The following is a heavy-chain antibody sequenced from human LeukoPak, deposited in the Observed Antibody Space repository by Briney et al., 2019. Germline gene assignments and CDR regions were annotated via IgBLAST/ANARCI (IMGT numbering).Heavy chain of an antibody. Sequence: GGSLRLSCAASGFIFSTYTMNWVRQAPGKGLEWVSSISGSSSHIYNADSLKGRFTISRDNAKNLLYLQMNSLRAEDTAVYYCARDGRTAAGAFDIWGQGTMVTVSS. CDR1: GFIFSTYT. CDR2: ISGSSSHI. D-gene: IGHD6-13*01. CDR3: ARDGRTAAGAFDI. J-gene: IGHJ3*02. V-gene: IGHV3-21*01.